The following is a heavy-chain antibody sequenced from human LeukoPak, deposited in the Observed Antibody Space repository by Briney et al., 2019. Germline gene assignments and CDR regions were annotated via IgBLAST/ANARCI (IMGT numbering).Heavy chain of an antibody. CDR2: IGGDGVA. CDR3: AKDRANWAIDD. D-gene: IGHD2-2*02. J-gene: IGHJ4*02. Sequence: GGSLRLSCAASGFTFTNHPMNWVRQAPGKGLEWVSYIGGDGVAFYADSVKGRFTTSKDDARKSLYLQMSSLRVEDTALYYCAKDRANWAIDDWGQGTQVTVSS. CDR1: GFTFTNHP. V-gene: IGHV3-69-1*01.